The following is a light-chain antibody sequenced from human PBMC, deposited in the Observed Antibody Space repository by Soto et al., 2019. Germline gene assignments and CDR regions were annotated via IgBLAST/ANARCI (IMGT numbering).Light chain of an antibody. CDR3: QQYGYSTPWT. CDR1: QSVGSSY. CDR2: DAS. V-gene: IGKV3-20*01. Sequence: EVVLTHSPGSLSFSPGESSTLSVSSSQSVGSSYLAWYQQKPGQAPRLLIYDASNRATGIPARFSGSGSGTDFTLTISRLEPEDFAVYCCQQYGYSTPWTFGQGTKVDI. J-gene: IGKJ1*01.